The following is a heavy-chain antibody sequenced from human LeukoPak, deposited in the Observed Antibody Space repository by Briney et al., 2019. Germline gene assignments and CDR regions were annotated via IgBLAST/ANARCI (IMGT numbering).Heavy chain of an antibody. Sequence: PGGSLRLSCAASGFTFSSYAMSWVRQAPGKGLEWISTITASSVTTYYEDSVKGRFTISRDNSKNTLFLQMNSLRAEDTAVYYCAKAPYDTSGFSSPNYFDYWGQGTLVTVSS. D-gene: IGHD3-22*01. CDR2: ITASSVTT. J-gene: IGHJ4*02. CDR3: AKAPYDTSGFSSPNYFDY. V-gene: IGHV3-23*01. CDR1: GFTFSSYA.